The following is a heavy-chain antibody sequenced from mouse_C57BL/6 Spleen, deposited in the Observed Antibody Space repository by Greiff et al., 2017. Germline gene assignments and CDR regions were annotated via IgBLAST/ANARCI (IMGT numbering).Heavy chain of an antibody. D-gene: IGHD1-1*01. CDR3: ARRYYGGSAYAVDY. V-gene: IGHV1-52*01. CDR2: IDPSDSDT. CDR1: GYTFTSYW. J-gene: IGHJ4*01. Sequence: QVQLQQPGAELVRPGSSVKMSCKASGYTFTSYWMHWVKQRPIQGLEWIGNIDPSDSDTHYNQKFKDKATLTVDKSSSTAYMQLSSLTSEDSAVYYCARRYYGGSAYAVDYWGQGTSVTVSS.